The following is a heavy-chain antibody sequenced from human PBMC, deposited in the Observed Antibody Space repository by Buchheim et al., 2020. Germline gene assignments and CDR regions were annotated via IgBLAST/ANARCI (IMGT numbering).Heavy chain of an antibody. J-gene: IGHJ4*02. Sequence: EVQLLESGGGLVQPGGSLRLSCAASGFTFSSYAMSWVRQAPGKGLEWVSAISGSGGSTYYADSVKGRFTISSDTSKNKLYLQMNSLRAEDTAVYYCAKAITDFWSGYYGFFDYWGQGTL. CDR1: GFTFSSYA. CDR2: ISGSGGST. V-gene: IGHV3-23*01. CDR3: AKAITDFWSGYYGFFDY. D-gene: IGHD3-3*01.